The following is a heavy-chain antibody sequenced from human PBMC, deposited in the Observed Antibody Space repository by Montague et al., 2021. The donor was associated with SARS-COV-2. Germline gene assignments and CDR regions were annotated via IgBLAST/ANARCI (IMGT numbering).Heavy chain of an antibody. D-gene: IGHD3-10*01. CDR2: ISYSGST. J-gene: IGHJ5*02. CDR3: ARLWDFYGSGSYKNSWFDP. Sequence: SETLSLTCTVSAGSISTNSYYWAWTRQPPGEGLEWIGSISYSGSTYFNPSLESRLTMSVDTSKNHFSLKLSSVTAADTAVYYCARLWDFYGSGSYKNSWFDPWGQGTRVTVSS. CDR1: AGSISTNSYY. V-gene: IGHV4-39*02.